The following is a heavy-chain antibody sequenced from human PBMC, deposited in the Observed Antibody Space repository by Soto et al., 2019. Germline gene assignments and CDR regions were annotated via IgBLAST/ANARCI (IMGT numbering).Heavy chain of an antibody. V-gene: IGHV3-48*03. CDR3: ARDNYDTSGYFLDY. Sequence: EVQLVESGGGLVQPGGSLRLSCAASGFTFSNYEMNWVRQAPGKGLEWVSYISSTGSHIYYADSVKGRFTISRDSAKNSLHLQMNSPRAEDTAVYYCARDNYDTSGYFLDYWGQGTLVTVSS. J-gene: IGHJ4*02. D-gene: IGHD3-22*01. CDR1: GFTFSNYE. CDR2: ISSTGSHI.